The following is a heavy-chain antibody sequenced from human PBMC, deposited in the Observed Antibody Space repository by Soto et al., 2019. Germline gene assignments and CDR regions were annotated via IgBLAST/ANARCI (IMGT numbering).Heavy chain of an antibody. V-gene: IGHV3-30*18. CDR2: ISYDGSNK. D-gene: IGHD6-6*01. CDR1: GFTFSSYG. Sequence: GGSLRLSCAASGFTFSSYGMHWVRQAPGKGLEWVAVISYDGSNKYYADSVKGRFTISRDNSKNTLYLQMNSLRAEDTAVYYCVKVRDSSSSNWFDPWGQGTLVTVSS. CDR3: VKVRDSSSSNWFDP. J-gene: IGHJ5*02.